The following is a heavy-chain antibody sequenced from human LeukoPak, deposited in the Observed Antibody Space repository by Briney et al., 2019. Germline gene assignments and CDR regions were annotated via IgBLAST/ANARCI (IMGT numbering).Heavy chain of an antibody. Sequence: GGSLRLSCAASGFTFTSYVMSWVRQAPGKGLEWVTTISGSGGSTYYADSVKGRFAISRDNSKNTLYLQMSSLTAEDTALYYCAKGAGSSPSNWFDSWGQGTLVTVSS. J-gene: IGHJ5*01. CDR1: GFTFTSYV. CDR2: ISGSGGST. D-gene: IGHD6-6*01. CDR3: AKGAGSSPSNWFDS. V-gene: IGHV3-23*01.